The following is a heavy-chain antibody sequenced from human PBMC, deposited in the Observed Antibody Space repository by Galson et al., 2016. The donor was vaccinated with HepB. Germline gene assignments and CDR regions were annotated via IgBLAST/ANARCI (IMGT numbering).Heavy chain of an antibody. D-gene: IGHD1-26*01. Sequence: VKKPGESLKISCQGSGYSFAKYWIVWVRQMPGKGLEWMGIIYPGDSDTTYSPSFQGQVTISADKSISTAYLQWSGLKASDTAMYYCARQVGATHDHWGQGTLVTVSS. J-gene: IGHJ4*02. CDR2: IYPGDSDT. V-gene: IGHV5-51*01. CDR3: ARQVGATHDH. CDR1: GYSFAKYW.